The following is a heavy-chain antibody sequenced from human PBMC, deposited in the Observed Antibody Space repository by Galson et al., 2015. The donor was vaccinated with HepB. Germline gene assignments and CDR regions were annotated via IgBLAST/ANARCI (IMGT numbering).Heavy chain of an antibody. CDR1: GFTFSSYA. CDR2: ISYDGSNK. J-gene: IGHJ6*02. Sequence: SLRLSCAASGFTFSSYAMHWVRQAPGKGLEWVAVISYDGSNKYYADSVKGRFTISRDNSKNTLYLQMNSLGAEDTAVYYCARPTAAGMGYRYYYYGMDVWGQGTTVTVSS. CDR3: ARPTAAGMGYRYYYYGMDV. V-gene: IGHV3-30-3*01. D-gene: IGHD6-13*01.